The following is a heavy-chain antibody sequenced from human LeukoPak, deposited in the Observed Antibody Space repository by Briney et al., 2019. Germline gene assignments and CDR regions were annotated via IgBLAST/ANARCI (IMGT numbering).Heavy chain of an antibody. V-gene: IGHV3-49*04. J-gene: IGHJ4*02. CDR1: GFTLNNAW. CDR2: IRSKVYGGTP. Sequence: GGSLRLPCAASGFTLNNAWMTWVRQAPGKGLEWVGFIRSKVYGGTPEYAASVEGRFTISRDDSKGIAYLQMNSLKTEDTAVYYCTRDQTPYYWGQGTLVTVSS. CDR3: TRDQTPYY.